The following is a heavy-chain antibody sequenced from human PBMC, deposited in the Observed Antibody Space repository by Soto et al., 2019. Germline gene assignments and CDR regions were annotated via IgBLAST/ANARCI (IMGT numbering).Heavy chain of an antibody. CDR1: GFTFSSYS. CDR2: ISSSSSYI. V-gene: IGHV3-21*01. J-gene: IGHJ4*02. D-gene: IGHD3-10*01. Sequence: GGSLRLSCAASGFTFSSYSMNWVRQAPGKGLEWVSSISSSSSYIYYADSVKGRFTISRDNAKNSLYLQMNSLRAEDTAVYYCARAPGHYYGSGSTKDWGQGTLVTVSS. CDR3: ARAPGHYYGSGSTKD.